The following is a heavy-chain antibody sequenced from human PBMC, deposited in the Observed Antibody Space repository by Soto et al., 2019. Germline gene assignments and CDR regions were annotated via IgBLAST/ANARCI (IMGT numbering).Heavy chain of an antibody. D-gene: IGHD3-22*01. CDR3: ASLYDSSGYFGY. CDR1: GGSISSYY. Sequence: SETLSLTCTVSGGSISSYYWSWIRQPPGKGLEWIGYIYYSGSTNYNPSLKSRVTISVDTSKNQFSLKLSSVTAADTAVYYCASLYDSSGYFGYWGQGTLVTVSS. V-gene: IGHV4-59*01. CDR2: IYYSGST. J-gene: IGHJ4*02.